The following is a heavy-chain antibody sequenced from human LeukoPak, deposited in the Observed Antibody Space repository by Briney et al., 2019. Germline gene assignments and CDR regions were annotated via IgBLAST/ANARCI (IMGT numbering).Heavy chain of an antibody. J-gene: IGHJ5*02. CDR1: GFTFSSYS. V-gene: IGHV3-21*01. CDR3: AREWGGSSGPSCFDP. D-gene: IGHD3-22*01. CDR2: ISSSSSYI. Sequence: GGSLRLSCAASGFTFSSYSMNWVRQAPGKGLEWVSSISSSSSYIYYADSVKGRFTISRDNAKNSLYLQMNSLRAEDTAVYYCAREWGGSSGPSCFDPWGQGTLVTVSS.